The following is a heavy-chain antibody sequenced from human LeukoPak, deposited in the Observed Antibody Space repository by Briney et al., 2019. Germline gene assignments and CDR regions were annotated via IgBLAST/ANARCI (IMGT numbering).Heavy chain of an antibody. D-gene: IGHD2-8*01. CDR1: GYTFISYG. J-gene: IGHJ4*02. CDR2: ISAYNGNT. CDR3: ARGSYPDCTKGVCPFDD. Sequence: VASVKVSCKASGYTFISYGISWVRQAPGQGLEWMGRISAYNGNTNYAQKLQGRVTMTTDTSTSTAYMELRSLRSDDTAVCYCARGSYPDCTKGVCPFDDWGQGTLVTVSS. V-gene: IGHV1-18*01.